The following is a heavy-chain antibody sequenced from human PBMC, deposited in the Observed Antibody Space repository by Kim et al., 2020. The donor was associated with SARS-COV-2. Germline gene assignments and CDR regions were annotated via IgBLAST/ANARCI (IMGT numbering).Heavy chain of an antibody. V-gene: IGHV1-8*01. Sequence: RGNQGHEQKFQGRVTMTRNTSISTAYMELSSLRSEDTAVYYCARGFTYSSWGQGTLVTVSS. J-gene: IGHJ4*02. CDR2: RGNQ. D-gene: IGHD2-21*01. CDR3: ARGFTYSS.